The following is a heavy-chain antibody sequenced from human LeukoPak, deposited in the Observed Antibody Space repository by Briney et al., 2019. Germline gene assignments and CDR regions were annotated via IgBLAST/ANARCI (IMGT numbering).Heavy chain of an antibody. D-gene: IGHD6-19*01. J-gene: IGHJ4*02. V-gene: IGHV4-59*01. Sequence: PSETLSPTCTVSGGSISGYYWSWIRQPTGKGLEGIAYNHYRESPEQHTPLKSRVPISVEPSKNHFSLKLNSVTAADTAVYYCARESAYSGWFDYWGRGTLVTVSS. CDR3: ARESAYSGWFDY. CDR1: GGSISGYY. CDR2: NHYRESP.